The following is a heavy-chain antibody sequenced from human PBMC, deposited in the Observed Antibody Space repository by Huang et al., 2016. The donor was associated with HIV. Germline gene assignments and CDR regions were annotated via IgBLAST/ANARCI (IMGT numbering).Heavy chain of an antibody. CDR1: GDFISRTKYY. CDR2: VYQSGSP. J-gene: IGHJ4*02. D-gene: IGHD6-13*01. V-gene: IGHV4-39*01. CDR3: ASQHIGAAATWF. Sequence: QLQLQESGPGQVKPSETLSLTCTVSGDFISRTKYYWGWIRKSPGKGLEWVGSVYQSGSPDYNPSLQSRVTLSVDTSRNQFSLRLNSVTAADTAVYYCASQHIGAAATWFWGRGTQVAVSS.